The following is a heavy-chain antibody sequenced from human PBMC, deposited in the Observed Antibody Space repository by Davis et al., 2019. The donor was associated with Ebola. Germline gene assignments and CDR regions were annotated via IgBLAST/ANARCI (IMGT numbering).Heavy chain of an antibody. CDR2: MNPNSGNT. Sequence: ASVKVSCKASGYTFTSYGISWVRQAPGQGLEWMGWMNPNSGNTGYAQKFQGRVTITRNTSISTAYMELSSLRSEDTAVYYCARVGVAARRYYYYYYMDVWGKGTTVTVSS. CDR1: GYTFTSYG. V-gene: IGHV1-8*03. J-gene: IGHJ6*03. D-gene: IGHD6-6*01. CDR3: ARVGVAARRYYYYYYMDV.